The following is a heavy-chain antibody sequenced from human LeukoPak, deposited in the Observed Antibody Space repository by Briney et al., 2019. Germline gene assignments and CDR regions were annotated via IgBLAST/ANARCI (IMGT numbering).Heavy chain of an antibody. CDR1: GFTFSSYW. CDR3: ARGRRDCSGDCYVAFDI. V-gene: IGHV3-53*01. CDR2: IYSAGST. Sequence: PGGSLRLSCAASGFTFSSYWVQWVRQAPGGGLVWVSVIYSAGSTYYADSVKGRFTISRDNSKNTLFLQMNSLRAEDTAVYYCARGRRDCSGDCYVAFDIWGQGTMVTVSS. D-gene: IGHD2-21*02. J-gene: IGHJ3*02.